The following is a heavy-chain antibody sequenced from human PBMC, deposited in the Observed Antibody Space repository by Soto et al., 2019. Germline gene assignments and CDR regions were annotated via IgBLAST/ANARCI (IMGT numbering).Heavy chain of an antibody. D-gene: IGHD4-17*01. V-gene: IGHV4-30-2*01. Sequence: QLQLQESGLGLVKPSQTLSLTCAVSGGSISSGGYSWSWIRQPPGKGLEWIGYIYHSGSTYYNPSLKRRVTISVDRSKIQISLTLSSVTAADTAVYYCARGMTTVTTFDYWGQGTLVTVSS. CDR3: ARGMTTVTTFDY. CDR1: GGSISSGGYS. CDR2: IYHSGST. J-gene: IGHJ4*02.